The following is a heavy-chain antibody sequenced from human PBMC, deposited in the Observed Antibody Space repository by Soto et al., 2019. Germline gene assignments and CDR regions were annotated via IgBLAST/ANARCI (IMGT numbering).Heavy chain of an antibody. D-gene: IGHD3-10*01. CDR1: GYTFTGYY. CDR3: ARATMVRLRPDALDI. V-gene: IGHV1-2*04. Sequence: GASVKVSCKASGYTFTGYYMHWVRQAPGQGLEWMGWINPNSGGTNYAQKFQGWVTMTRDTSISTAHMELSRLRSDDTAVYYCARATMVRLRPDALDIWGQGTMVTVSS. J-gene: IGHJ3*02. CDR2: INPNSGGT.